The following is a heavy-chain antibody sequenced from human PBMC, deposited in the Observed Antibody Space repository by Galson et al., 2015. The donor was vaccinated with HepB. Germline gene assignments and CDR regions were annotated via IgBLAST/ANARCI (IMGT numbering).Heavy chain of an antibody. CDR1: GFTFSDYY. V-gene: IGHV3-11*01. J-gene: IGHJ4*02. CDR2: ISVGGSAI. Sequence: SLRLSCAASGFTFSDYYMSWIRQAPGKGLEWVSYISVGGSAIYYADSMKGRFTISRDNAKNSLYLQMNSLRAEDTAVYYCVRDRSGSSPNYFDYWGQGTLVTVSS. D-gene: IGHD3-3*01. CDR3: VRDRSGSSPNYFDY.